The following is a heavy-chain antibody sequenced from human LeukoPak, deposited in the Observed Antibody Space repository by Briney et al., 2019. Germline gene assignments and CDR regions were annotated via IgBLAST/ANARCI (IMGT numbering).Heavy chain of an antibody. CDR1: GGSISSSSYY. CDR2: IHYSGST. CDR3: ARHSSGWYAFDY. V-gene: IGHV4-39*01. D-gene: IGHD6-19*01. Sequence: SETLSLTCTVSGGSISSSSYYWGWIRQPPGKGLEWIGSIHYSGSTYYNPSLKSRVTISVDTSKNQFSLKLSSVTAADTAVYSCARHSSGWYAFDYWGQGTLVTVSS. J-gene: IGHJ4*02.